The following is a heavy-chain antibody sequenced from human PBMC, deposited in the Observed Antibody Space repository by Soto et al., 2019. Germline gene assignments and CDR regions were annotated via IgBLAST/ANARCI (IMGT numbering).Heavy chain of an antibody. J-gene: IGHJ5*02. CDR2: IYYSGST. CDR3: ARLGMTTVTTHNFDP. Sequence: SETLSLTCTVSCGSISSSSYYWGWIRQPPGKGLEWIGSIYYSGSTYYNPSLKSRVTISVDTSKNQFSLKLSSVTAADTAVYYCARLGMTTVTTHNFDPWGQGTLVTVSS. D-gene: IGHD4-4*01. CDR1: CGSISSSSYY. V-gene: IGHV4-39*01.